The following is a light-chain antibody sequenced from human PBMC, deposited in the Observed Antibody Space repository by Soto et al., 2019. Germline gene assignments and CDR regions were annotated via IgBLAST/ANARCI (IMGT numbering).Light chain of an antibody. Sequence: DIQMTQSPFSLSASVGASATMTCRASQGITNFLAWYQQKPGKVPKLLIYAASTMQSGVPSRFSGSGSGTDFTLTISSLQPEDVATYYCQHYNSAVDSFGGGTKVDIK. CDR1: QGITNF. V-gene: IGKV1-27*01. J-gene: IGKJ4*01. CDR3: QHYNSAVDS. CDR2: AAS.